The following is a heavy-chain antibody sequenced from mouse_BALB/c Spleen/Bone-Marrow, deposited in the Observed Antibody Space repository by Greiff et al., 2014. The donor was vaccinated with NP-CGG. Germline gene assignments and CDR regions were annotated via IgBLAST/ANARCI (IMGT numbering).Heavy chain of an antibody. CDR3: ARWEYYAMDY. D-gene: IGHD4-1*01. CDR1: GFNIKDTY. V-gene: IGHV14-3*02. J-gene: IGHJ4*01. Sequence: VQLQQPGAELVKPGASAKLSCTASGFNIKDTYMHWVKQRPEQGLEWIGRIDPANGNTKYDPKFQGKATITADTSSNTAYLQLSSLTSEDPAVYYCARWEYYAMDYWGQGTSVTVSS. CDR2: IDPANGNT.